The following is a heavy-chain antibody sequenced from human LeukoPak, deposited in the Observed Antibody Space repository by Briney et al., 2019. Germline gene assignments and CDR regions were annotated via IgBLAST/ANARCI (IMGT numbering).Heavy chain of an antibody. V-gene: IGHV3-30*18. Sequence: GGSLRLSCAASGFTFSSSGIHWVRQAPGKGLEWVAVISYDGSNKYYADSVKGRFTISRDNSKNTLYLQMNSLRAEDTAVYYCAKAATVHYYYYGMDVWGQGTTVTVSS. D-gene: IGHD4-17*01. J-gene: IGHJ6*02. CDR2: ISYDGSNK. CDR3: AKAATVHYYYYGMDV. CDR1: GFTFSSSG.